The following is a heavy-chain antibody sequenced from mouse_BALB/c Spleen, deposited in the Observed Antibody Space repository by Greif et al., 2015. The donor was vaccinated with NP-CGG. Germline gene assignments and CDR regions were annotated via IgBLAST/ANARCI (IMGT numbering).Heavy chain of an antibody. Sequence: QVQLKQSGAELMKPGASVKISCKATGYTFSSYWIEWVKQRPGHGLEWIGEILPGSGSTNYNEKFKGKATFTADTSSNPAYMQLSGRTPEGSAVYCCASRYYYWGQGTLVTVSA. J-gene: IGHJ3*01. CDR2: ILPGSGST. CDR3: ASRYYY. CDR1: GYTFSSYW. V-gene: IGHV1-9*01. D-gene: IGHD1-1*01.